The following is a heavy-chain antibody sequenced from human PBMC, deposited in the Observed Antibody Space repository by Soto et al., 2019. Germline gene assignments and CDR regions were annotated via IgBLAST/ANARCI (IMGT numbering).Heavy chain of an antibody. Sequence: QVQLVESGGGVVQPGTSLRLSCAASGFTFSHYGIHWVRQAPGKGLEWVALTWSGGRCENYADSVRGRFTVSRDNSKTTVYLQMNILRVEDTAVYYCTRVLAGNSGQFDYWGQGTLVTVSS. CDR3: TRVLAGNSGQFDY. V-gene: IGHV3-33*01. CDR1: GFTFSHYG. D-gene: IGHD1-26*01. J-gene: IGHJ4*02. CDR2: TWSGGRCE.